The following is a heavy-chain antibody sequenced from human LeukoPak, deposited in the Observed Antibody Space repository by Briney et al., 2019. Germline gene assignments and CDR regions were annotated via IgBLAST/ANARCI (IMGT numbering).Heavy chain of an antibody. J-gene: IGHJ4*02. V-gene: IGHV1-2*02. D-gene: IGHD3-22*01. CDR1: GYTFTGYY. CDR3: ARGAFDSSGYLGY. CDR2: IKLKSGGT. Sequence: GASVKVSCKTSGYTFTGYYMHWVRQAPGQGLEWMGWIKLKSGGTNYAQNFQGRVTMTMDTSISTAYMELSRLRFDDTAVYYCARGAFDSSGYLGYWGQGTLVTVSS.